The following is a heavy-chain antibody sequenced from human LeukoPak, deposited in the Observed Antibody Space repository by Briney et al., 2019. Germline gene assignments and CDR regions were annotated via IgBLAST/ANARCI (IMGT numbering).Heavy chain of an antibody. D-gene: IGHD3-3*01. J-gene: IGHJ6*03. CDR1: GGSISSYY. V-gene: IGHV4-4*09. CDR3: AKQLADFWSGYPPSLGYYYYYMDV. CDR2: IYTSGST. Sequence: SETLSLTCTVSGGSISSYYWSWIRQPPGKGLEWIGYIYTSGSTNYNPSLKSRVTISVDTSKNQFSLKLSSVTAADTAVYYCAKQLADFWSGYPPSLGYYYYYMDVWGKGTTVTVSS.